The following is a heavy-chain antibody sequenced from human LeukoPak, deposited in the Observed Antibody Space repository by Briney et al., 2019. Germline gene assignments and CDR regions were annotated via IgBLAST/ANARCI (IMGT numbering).Heavy chain of an antibody. V-gene: IGHV3-48*03. J-gene: IGHJ4*02. CDR3: AKTMSPYYYDSSGF. Sequence: GGSLRLSCAASGYTFSSYEMNWVRQPPGKGLEWVSYISSNGGTIYYADSVKGRFTISRDNSNNTLYLQMNSLRAEDTAVYYCAKTMSPYYYDSSGFWGQGTLVTVSS. CDR2: ISSNGGTI. CDR1: GYTFSSYE. D-gene: IGHD3-22*01.